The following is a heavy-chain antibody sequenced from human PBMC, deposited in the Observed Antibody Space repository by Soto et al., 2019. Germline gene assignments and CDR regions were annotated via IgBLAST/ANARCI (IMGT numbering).Heavy chain of an antibody. V-gene: IGHV4-59*01. CDR1: GGSISSYY. Sequence: SETLSLTCTVSGGSISSYYWSWIRQPPGKGLEWIGYIYYSGSTNYNPSLKSRVTISVDTSKNQFSLKLSSVTAADTAVYYCARVWFGDDYAGWFDLWGQGTLVTVFS. CDR3: ARVWFGDDYAGWFDL. D-gene: IGHD3-10*01. J-gene: IGHJ5*02. CDR2: IYYSGST.